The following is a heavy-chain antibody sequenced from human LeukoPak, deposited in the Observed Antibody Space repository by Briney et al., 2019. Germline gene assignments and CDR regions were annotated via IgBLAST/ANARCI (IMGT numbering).Heavy chain of an antibody. J-gene: IGHJ3*02. V-gene: IGHV3-23*01. CDR3: ARDITIFGARRDAFDI. CDR1: GFTFSSYA. Sequence: GGSLRLSCAASGFTFSSYAMSWVRQAPGKGLEWVSAISGSGGSTYYADSVKGRFTISRDNSKNTLYLQMNSLRAEDTAVYYCARDITIFGARRDAFDIWGQGTMVTVSS. D-gene: IGHD3-3*01. CDR2: ISGSGGST.